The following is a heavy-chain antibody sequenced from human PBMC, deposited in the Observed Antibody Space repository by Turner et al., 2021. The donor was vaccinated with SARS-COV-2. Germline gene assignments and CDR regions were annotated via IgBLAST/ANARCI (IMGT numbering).Heavy chain of an antibody. CDR1: AVTVSNYV. CDR3: AKSGGMYCSGGNCYSSYFDY. D-gene: IGHD2-15*01. V-gene: IGHV3-30*18. J-gene: IGHJ4*02. CDR2: ISYDGSNK. Sequence: QVQLLESGGGVVQPGRSLILSCAASAVTVSNYVVHWVRQAPGNVLEWVAVISYDGSNKYYADSVKGRFTISRDNSKNTLYLQMNSLRAEDTAVYYCAKSGGMYCSGGNCYSSYFDYWGQGTLVTVSS.